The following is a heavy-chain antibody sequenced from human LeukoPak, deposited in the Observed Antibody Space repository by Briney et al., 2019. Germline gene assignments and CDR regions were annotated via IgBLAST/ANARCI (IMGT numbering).Heavy chain of an antibody. Sequence: SETLSLTCTVSGGSISSSSYYWGWIRQPPGKGLEWIREINHSGSTNYNPSLKSRVTISVDTSKNQFSLKLSSVTAADTAVYYCARDRAHYYDSSGYPGDYWGQGTLVTVSS. CDR2: INHSGST. CDR3: ARDRAHYYDSSGYPGDY. V-gene: IGHV4-39*07. D-gene: IGHD3-22*01. CDR1: GGSISSSSYY. J-gene: IGHJ4*02.